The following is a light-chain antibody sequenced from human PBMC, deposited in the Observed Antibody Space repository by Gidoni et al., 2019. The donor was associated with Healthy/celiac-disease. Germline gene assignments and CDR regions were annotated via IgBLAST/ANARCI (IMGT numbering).Light chain of an antibody. CDR1: QSVSRSY. J-gene: IGKJ5*01. CDR3: QQYGSSPPIT. V-gene: IGKV3-20*01. CDR2: GAS. Sequence: EIVVTQSPGTLSLSPGEGATLSCRARQSVSRSYLAWYQQKPGQAPRLLIYGASSRATGIPDRFSGSGSGTDFTLTISRLEPEAFAVYYCQQYGSSPPITFGQGTRLEIK.